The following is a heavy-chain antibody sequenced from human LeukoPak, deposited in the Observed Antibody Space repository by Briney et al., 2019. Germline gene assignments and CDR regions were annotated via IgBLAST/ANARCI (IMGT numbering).Heavy chain of an antibody. Sequence: SETLSLTCTVSGGSISSSSYYWGWIRQPPGKGLEWIGSIYYSGSTNYNPSLKSRVTISVETSNNQFSLKLSSVTAADTAVYYCARSPPGYYYDSSGYYYFDYWGQGTLVTVSS. CDR2: IYYSGST. CDR3: ARSPPGYYYDSSGYYYFDY. CDR1: GGSISSSSYY. D-gene: IGHD3-22*01. V-gene: IGHV4-39*07. J-gene: IGHJ4*02.